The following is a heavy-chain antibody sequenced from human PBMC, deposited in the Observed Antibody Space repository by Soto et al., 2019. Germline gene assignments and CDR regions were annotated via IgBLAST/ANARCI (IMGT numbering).Heavy chain of an antibody. Sequence: ASVKVSCKASGYTFTSYGISWVRQAPGQGLEWMGWISAYNGNTNYAQKLQGRVTMTTDTSTSTAYMELRSLRSDDTAVYYCARDIDCSGGSCYNYPHDYWGQGTLVTVSS. CDR3: ARDIDCSGGSCYNYPHDY. D-gene: IGHD2-15*01. CDR1: GYTFTSYG. CDR2: ISAYNGNT. V-gene: IGHV1-18*01. J-gene: IGHJ4*02.